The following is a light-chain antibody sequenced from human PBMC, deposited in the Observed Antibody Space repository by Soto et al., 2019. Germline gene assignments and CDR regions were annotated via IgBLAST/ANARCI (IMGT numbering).Light chain of an antibody. J-gene: IGLJ1*01. Sequence: QSVLTQPPSASGTPGQRVTISCSGSSSNIGSNFVYWYQQLPGTAPKLLIFKNNRRPSGVPDRFSGSKSGTSAYLAISGLRSGDEADYYCATWDDSLNDYVFATGTKVTVL. CDR3: ATWDDSLNDYV. CDR2: KNN. V-gene: IGLV1-47*01. CDR1: SSNIGSNF.